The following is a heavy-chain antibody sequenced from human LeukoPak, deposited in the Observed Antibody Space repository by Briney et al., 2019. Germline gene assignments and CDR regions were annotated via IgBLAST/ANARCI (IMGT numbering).Heavy chain of an antibody. J-gene: IGHJ4*02. D-gene: IGHD3-22*01. CDR1: GFTFSGYA. V-gene: IGHV3-7*04. CDR3: ARGDYYDSSGYYPGY. CDR2: MKEDGSKV. Sequence: GGSLRLSCAASGFTFSGYALNWVRQAPGKGLEWVANMKEDGSKVYFVDSVKGRFTSSRDNAKNSLYLQMNSLRAEDTAVYYCARGDYYDSSGYYPGYWGQGTLVTVSS.